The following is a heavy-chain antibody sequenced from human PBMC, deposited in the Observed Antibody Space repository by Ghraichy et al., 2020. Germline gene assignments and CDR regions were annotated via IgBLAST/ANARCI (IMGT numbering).Heavy chain of an antibody. D-gene: IGHD2-21*02. CDR1: GFTFSNAW. V-gene: IGHV3-15*01. J-gene: IGHJ1*01. Sequence: GESLNISCVASGFTFSNAWMSWVRQAPGKGLEWVGRIKSKTDGGTTDYAAPVKGRFTISRDDSKNTLYLQMNSLKTEDTAVYYCTTEGRAYCGGDCSEYFQHWGQGTLVTVSS. CDR2: IKSKTDGGTT. CDR3: TTEGRAYCGGDCSEYFQH.